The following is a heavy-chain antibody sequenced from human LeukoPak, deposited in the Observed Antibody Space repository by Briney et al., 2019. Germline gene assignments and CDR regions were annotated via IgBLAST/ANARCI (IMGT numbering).Heavy chain of an antibody. D-gene: IGHD1-26*01. CDR2: IGGGGVTT. CDR3: AREGGGSGLWYYDL. CDR1: GFTFSSYS. Sequence: AGGSLRLSCAASGFTFSSYSMPWVRQAPGKGPEFVSVIGGGGVTTFCADSVKDRFTISRDNSKNTLYLEMGSLRAEGMAVYYCAREGGGSGLWYYDLWGRGTLVTVSS. J-gene: IGHJ2*01. V-gene: IGHV3-64*02.